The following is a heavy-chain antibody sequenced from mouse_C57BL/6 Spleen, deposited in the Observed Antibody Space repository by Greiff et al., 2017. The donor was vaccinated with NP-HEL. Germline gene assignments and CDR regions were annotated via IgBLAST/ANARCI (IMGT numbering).Heavy chain of an antibody. V-gene: IGHV5-17*01. Sequence: EVNVVESGGGLVKPGGSLKLSCAASGFTFSDYGMHWVRQAPEKGLEWVAYISSGSSTIYYADTVKGRFTISRDNAKNTLFLQMTSLRSEDTAMYYCARIYHYYAMDYWGQGTSVTVSS. J-gene: IGHJ4*01. CDR1: GFTFSDYG. CDR2: ISSGSSTI. CDR3: ARIYHYYAMDY. D-gene: IGHD2-1*01.